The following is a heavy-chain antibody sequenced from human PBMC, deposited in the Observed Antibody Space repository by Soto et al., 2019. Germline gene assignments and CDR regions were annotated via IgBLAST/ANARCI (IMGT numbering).Heavy chain of an antibody. D-gene: IGHD2-2*03. CDR3: ATVMDRRGYGMDV. V-gene: IGHV3-15*07. J-gene: IGHJ6*02. Sequence: EMQLVESGGGLVKPGGSLRLSCAASGFTFSNTWMNWVRQAPGKGLEWVGRIKTKTDGGTTDDAAPVKGRFTISRDDSRNRRYLQMNSLKTVDTAVYYCATVMDRRGYGMDVWGQGPTVTVSS. CDR2: IKTKTDGGTT. CDR1: GFTFSNTW.